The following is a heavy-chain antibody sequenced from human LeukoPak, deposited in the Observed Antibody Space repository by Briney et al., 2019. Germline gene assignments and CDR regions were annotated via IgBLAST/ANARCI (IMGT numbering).Heavy chain of an antibody. CDR2: INPSGGST. D-gene: IGHD4-17*01. CDR1: GYTFTSYY. CDR3: ARGPPDDYGDYVGWYFGL. Sequence: ASVKVSCKASGYTFTSYYMHWVRQAPGQGLEWMGIINPSGGSTSYAQKFQGRVTMTRDTSTSTVYMELSSLRSEDTAVYYCARGPPDDYGDYVGWYFGLWGRGTLVTVSS. V-gene: IGHV1-46*01. J-gene: IGHJ2*01.